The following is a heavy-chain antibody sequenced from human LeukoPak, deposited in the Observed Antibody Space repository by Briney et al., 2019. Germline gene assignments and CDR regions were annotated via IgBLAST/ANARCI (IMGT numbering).Heavy chain of an antibody. CDR2: ISYDGSNK. D-gene: IGHD6-13*01. CDR3: ARGSSSWPNYYYYMDV. CDR1: GFTFSSYA. J-gene: IGHJ6*03. V-gene: IGHV3-30*04. Sequence: GGSLRLSCAASGFTFSSYAMHWVRQAPGKGLEWVAVISYDGSNKYYADSVKGRFTISRDNSKNTLYLQMNSLRAEDTAVYYCARGSSSWPNYYYYMDVWGKGTTVTVSS.